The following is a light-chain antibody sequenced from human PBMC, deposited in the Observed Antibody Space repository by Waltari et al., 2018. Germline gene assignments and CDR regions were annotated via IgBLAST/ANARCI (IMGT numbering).Light chain of an antibody. CDR1: QSSSDY. J-gene: IGKJ5*01. CDR2: AAS. Sequence: DIQMTQSPSSLSASVGDRVTITCRASQSSSDYLNWYQQKPGKAPKLLIYAASTFQSGVPSSGSGTGSATDFALTMSSLQAEDFANYYCQQSYSFGRGTRLEIK. V-gene: IGKV1-39*01. CDR3: QQSYS.